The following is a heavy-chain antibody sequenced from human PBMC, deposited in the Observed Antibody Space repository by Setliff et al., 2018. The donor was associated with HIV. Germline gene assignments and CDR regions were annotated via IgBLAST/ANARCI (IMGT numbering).Heavy chain of an antibody. J-gene: IGHJ3*02. V-gene: IGHV7-4-1*02. CDR1: GYTFTSYA. D-gene: IGHD3-10*01. Sequence: ASVKVSCKASGYTFTSYAMNWVRQAPGQGLEWMGWINTNSGNPTYAQGFTGRFVFSLDTSVSTAYLQISSLKAEDTAVYYCARDWVGYYYGSGSYYTYAFDIWGQGTMVTVSS. CDR2: INTNSGNP. CDR3: ARDWVGYYYGSGSYYTYAFDI.